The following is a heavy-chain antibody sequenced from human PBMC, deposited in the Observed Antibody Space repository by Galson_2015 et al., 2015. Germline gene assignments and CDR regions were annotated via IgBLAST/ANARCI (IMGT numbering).Heavy chain of an antibody. D-gene: IGHD4-23*01. V-gene: IGHV3-20*04. CDR3: ARGRGTTVVTTVDY. Sequence: SLRLSCAASGFTFDDYGMSWVRQVPGKGLEWVSGINWNGGSITYADSVKGRFTIARDNSKNTVYLLMNNVRGEDTAVYYCARGRGTTVVTTVDYWGQGTLV. J-gene: IGHJ4*02. CDR2: INWNGGSI. CDR1: GFTFDDYG.